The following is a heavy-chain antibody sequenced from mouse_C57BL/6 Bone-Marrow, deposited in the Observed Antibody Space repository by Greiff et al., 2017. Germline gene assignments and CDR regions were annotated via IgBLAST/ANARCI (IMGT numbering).Heavy chain of an antibody. V-gene: IGHV14-1*01. CDR2: IDPEDGDT. CDR1: GFNIQDYY. J-gene: IGHJ3*01. D-gene: IGHD1-3*01. CDR3: TAKGHFLVKAY. Sequence: VQLQQSGAELVRPGASVKLSCTASGFNIQDYYMHWVKQRPEQGLVWIGRIDPEDGDTEYAPKFQGKATMTADTSSNTAYLQLSSLTSEDTAVYYCTAKGHFLVKAYWGQGTLVTVSA.